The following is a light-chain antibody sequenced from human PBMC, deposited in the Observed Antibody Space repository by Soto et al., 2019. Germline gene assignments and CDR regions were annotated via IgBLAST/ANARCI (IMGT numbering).Light chain of an antibody. J-gene: IGKJ3*01. CDR3: QQYGSSLFT. Sequence: EIVLTQSPATLSLSPGERATLSCRASHSVNSHLAWYQQKPGQAPRVLIYGTSIRASGVPERFSGGGSGTDFTLTITRLEPEDFAVYYCQQYGSSLFTFGPGTKVDFK. V-gene: IGKV3-20*01. CDR2: GTS. CDR1: HSVNSH.